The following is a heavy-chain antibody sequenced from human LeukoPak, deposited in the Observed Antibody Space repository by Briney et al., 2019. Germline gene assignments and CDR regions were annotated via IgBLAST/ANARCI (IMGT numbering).Heavy chain of an antibody. CDR3: ARQTGATTTGGYYFDH. D-gene: IGHD1-26*01. CDR1: GFTFSSYA. Sequence: PGGSLRLSCTASGFTFSSYAMNWVRQAPGKGLEWVSRINTDGSSTSYADSVKGRFSISRDNAKNTLDLQMNSLRADDTAVYYCARQTGATTTGGYYFDHWGQGTLVTVSS. V-gene: IGHV3-74*01. J-gene: IGHJ4*02. CDR2: INTDGSST.